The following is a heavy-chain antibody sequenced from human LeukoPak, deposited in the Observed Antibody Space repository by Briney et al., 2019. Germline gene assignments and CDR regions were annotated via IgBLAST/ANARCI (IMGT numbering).Heavy chain of an antibody. CDR2: ISSSSSYI. Sequence: PGGSLRLSCAASGFTFSSYSMNWVRQAPGKGLEWVSAISSSSSYIYYAESVKGRFTISRDNAKNSLYLQMNSLRAEDTAVYYCAKERSHYYDSSGYYSGIDYWGQGTLVTVSS. J-gene: IGHJ4*02. CDR1: GFTFSSYS. V-gene: IGHV3-21*01. D-gene: IGHD3-22*01. CDR3: AKERSHYYDSSGYYSGIDY.